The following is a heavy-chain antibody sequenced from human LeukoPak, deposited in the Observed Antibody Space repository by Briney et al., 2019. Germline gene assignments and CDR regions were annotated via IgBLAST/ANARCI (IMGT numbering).Heavy chain of an antibody. CDR1: GYTFTNHD. CDR3: ARVDEEGSSSWYNYYYGMDV. CDR2: MNPNSGNT. D-gene: IGHD6-13*01. J-gene: IGHJ6*02. Sequence: ASVKVSCKASGYTFTNHDINWVRQATGQGLEWMGWMNPNSGNTGYAQKFQGRVTMTRSTSISTAYMELSSLRSEDTAVYYCARVDEEGSSSWYNYYYGMDVWGQGTTVTVSS. V-gene: IGHV1-8*01.